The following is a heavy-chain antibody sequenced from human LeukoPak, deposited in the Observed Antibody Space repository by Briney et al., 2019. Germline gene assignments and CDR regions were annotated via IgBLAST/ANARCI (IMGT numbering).Heavy chain of an antibody. Sequence: ASVKVSFKASGYTFTGYYIHWVRQAPGQGLEWMGWISPNSGGTNSAQKFQGRVSMTRDTSISTAYMELTRLRSDDTAVYYCARGGFYGSYFDPWGQGTLVTVSS. CDR3: ARGGFYGSYFDP. CDR2: ISPNSGGT. V-gene: IGHV1-2*02. D-gene: IGHD1-26*01. J-gene: IGHJ5*02. CDR1: GYTFTGYY.